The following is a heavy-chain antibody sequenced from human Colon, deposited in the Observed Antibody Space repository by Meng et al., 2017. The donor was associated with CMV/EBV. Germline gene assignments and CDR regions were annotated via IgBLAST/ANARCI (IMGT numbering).Heavy chain of an antibody. J-gene: IGHJ4*02. V-gene: IGHV4-4*07. D-gene: IGHD5-12*01. CDR3: VRGGYSGTQTGGVQEY. CDR2: ISTNRNT. CDR1: GGSISTYY. Sequence: QVQLQESGPGLVKPSETLSLTCTVSGGSISTYYWSWIRQPAGEGLEWLGRISTNRNTDYNPSLNSRATIWLDTSNNQFSLKLTSVTAADTAVYYCVRGGYSGTQTGGVQEYWGQGTLVTVSS.